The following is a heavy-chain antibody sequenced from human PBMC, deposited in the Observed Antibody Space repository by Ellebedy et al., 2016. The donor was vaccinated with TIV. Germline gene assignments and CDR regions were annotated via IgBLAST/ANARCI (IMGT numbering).Heavy chain of an antibody. CDR3: ARAPFKGSSGWYNPTYYYYYMDV. J-gene: IGHJ6*03. D-gene: IGHD6-19*01. CDR2: INPNTGGT. CDR1: GYSFTSFY. V-gene: IGHV1-2*06. Sequence: ASVKVSXXTSGYSFTSFYMHWVRQAPGQGLEWMGRINPNTGGTKFAQKFQGRVTMTTDASLYTAYMELSSLTSDDTAVYYCARAPFKGSSGWYNPTYYYYYMDVWGKGTTVTVSS.